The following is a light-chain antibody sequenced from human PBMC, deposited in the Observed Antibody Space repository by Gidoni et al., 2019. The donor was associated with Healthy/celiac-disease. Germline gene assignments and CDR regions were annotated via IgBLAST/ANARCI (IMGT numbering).Light chain of an antibody. CDR2: GAS. Sequence: EIVLTQSPGTLSLSPGERATLSCRASQSVSSSYLAWYQQKPGQAPRLLIFGASSRATGIPDRFIGSGSGTDFTLTISRLEPEDFAVYYCQQYGSSPRTFXQXTKVEIK. CDR3: QQYGSSPRT. J-gene: IGKJ1*01. V-gene: IGKV3-20*01. CDR1: QSVSSSY.